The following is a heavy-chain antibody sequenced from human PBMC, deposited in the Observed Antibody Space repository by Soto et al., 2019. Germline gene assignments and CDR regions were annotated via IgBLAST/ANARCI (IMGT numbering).Heavy chain of an antibody. Sequence: PSETLSLTCTVSGGSISSGGYYWSWRRQHPGKGLEWIGFIYYSGYTYYNPSLKSRVSISVDTSKNQFSLKLSSVTAADTAVYYCARVLGYCTRVNCYHDYWGQGSVVAVSS. CDR2: IYYSGYT. V-gene: IGHV4-31*03. CDR1: GGSISSGGYY. CDR3: ARVLGYCTRVNCYHDY. J-gene: IGHJ4*02. D-gene: IGHD2-15*01.